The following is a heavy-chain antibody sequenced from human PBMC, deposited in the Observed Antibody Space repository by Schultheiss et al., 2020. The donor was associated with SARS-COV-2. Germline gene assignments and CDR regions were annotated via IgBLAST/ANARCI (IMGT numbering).Heavy chain of an antibody. Sequence: ASVKVSCKASGYTFTSYGISWVRQAPGQGLEWMGWISAYNGNTNYAQKLQGRVTMTTDTSTSTAYMELRSLRSDDTAVCYCARTTFVLRFLEWSPWAFDIWGQGTMVTVSS. V-gene: IGHV1-18*01. CDR2: ISAYNGNT. CDR3: ARTTFVLRFLEWSPWAFDI. CDR1: GYTFTSYG. J-gene: IGHJ3*02. D-gene: IGHD3-3*01.